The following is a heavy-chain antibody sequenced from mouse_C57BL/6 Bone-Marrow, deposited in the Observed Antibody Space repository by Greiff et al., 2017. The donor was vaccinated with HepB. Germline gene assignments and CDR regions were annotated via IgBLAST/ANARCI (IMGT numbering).Heavy chain of an antibody. Sequence: EVKLQESGPSLVRPSQTLSLTCTVTGFSINSDCYWIWIRQFPGNKLEYIGYTFYSGITYYNPSLESRTYITRDTSKNQFSLKLSSVTTEDTATYYWARKGIYYDYDWYFDVWGTGTTVTVSS. D-gene: IGHD2-4*01. CDR1: GFSINSDCY. CDR3: ARKGIYYDYDWYFDV. CDR2: TFYSGIT. J-gene: IGHJ1*03. V-gene: IGHV3-3*01.